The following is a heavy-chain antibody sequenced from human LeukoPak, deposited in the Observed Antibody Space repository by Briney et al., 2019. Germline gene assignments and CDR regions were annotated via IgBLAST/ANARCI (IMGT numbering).Heavy chain of an antibody. V-gene: IGHV3-21*01. Sequence: GGSLRLSCAASGFTFSSYSMNWVRQAPGKGLEWVSSISSSSSYIYYADSVKGRFTNSRDNAKNSLYLQMNSLRAEDTAVYYCARGIGGSYGEFDYWGQGTLVTVSS. CDR2: ISSSSSYI. CDR3: ARGIGGSYGEFDY. J-gene: IGHJ4*02. CDR1: GFTFSSYS. D-gene: IGHD1-26*01.